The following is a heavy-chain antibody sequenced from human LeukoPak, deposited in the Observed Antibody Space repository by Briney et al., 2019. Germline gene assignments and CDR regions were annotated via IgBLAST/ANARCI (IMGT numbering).Heavy chain of an antibody. V-gene: IGHV3-11*01. CDR1: GFTFSNYY. J-gene: IGHJ5*02. D-gene: IGHD6-6*01. CDR3: ARAAYSSSSCWFDP. CDR2: ISSSGSTI. Sequence: GGSLRLSCAASGFTFSNYYMSWIRLAPGKGLEWVSYISSSGSTIYYADSVKGRFTNSRDNAKNSLYLQMNSLRAEDTAVYYCARAAYSSSSCWFDPWGQATLVTVSS.